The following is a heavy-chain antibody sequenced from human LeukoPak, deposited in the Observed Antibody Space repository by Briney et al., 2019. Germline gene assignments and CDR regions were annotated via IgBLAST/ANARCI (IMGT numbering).Heavy chain of an antibody. CDR2: ISGSGGST. D-gene: IGHD2-2*01. CDR3: AKLDADIVVVPAASDP. V-gene: IGHV3-23*01. J-gene: IGHJ5*02. CDR1: GFTFSNYA. Sequence: GGSLRLSCAASGFTFSNYAMSWVRQAPGKGLEWVSAISGSGGSTYYADSVKGRFTISRDNSKNTLYLQMNSLRAEDTAVYYCAKLDADIVVVPAASDPWGQGTLVTVSA.